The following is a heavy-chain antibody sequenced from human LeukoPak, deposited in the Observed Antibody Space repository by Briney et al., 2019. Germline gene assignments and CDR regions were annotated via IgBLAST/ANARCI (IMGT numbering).Heavy chain of an antibody. V-gene: IGHV4-34*01. J-gene: IGHJ6*02. CDR1: GGSFSGYY. D-gene: IGHD5-18*01. CDR3: ARGPSIQLWSDPYYHGMDV. Sequence: SETLSLTCAVYGGSFSGYYWSWIRQPPGKGLEWIGEINHSGSTNYNPSLKSRVTISVDTSKNQFSLKLSSVTAADTAVYYCARGPSIQLWSDPYYHGMDVWGQGTTVTVSS. CDR2: INHSGST.